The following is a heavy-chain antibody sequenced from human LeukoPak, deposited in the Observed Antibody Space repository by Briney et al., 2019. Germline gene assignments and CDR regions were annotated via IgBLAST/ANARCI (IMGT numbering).Heavy chain of an antibody. CDR1: GFALSSHW. V-gene: IGHV3-7*03. CDR2: VNRDGSET. CDR3: ARNNGMDV. Sequence: GGSLRLSCAASGFALSSHWMTWVRQVPGRGPEWVANVNRDGSETYYLDSVKGRFTISKDNAKNSLYLQMHSLRAEDTALYHCARNNGMDVWGQGTTVIVSS. J-gene: IGHJ6*02.